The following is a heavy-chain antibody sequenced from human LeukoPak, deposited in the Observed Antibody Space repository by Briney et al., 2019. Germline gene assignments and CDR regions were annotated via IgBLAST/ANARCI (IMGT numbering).Heavy chain of an antibody. V-gene: IGHV4-59*01. Sequence: SETLSLTCTVSGYSINNGYYWSWIRQPPGKGLEWIGYFCYSCNTNYNPSHKSRVTISGDTSKNQFSLKLTSVTAADTAVYFCARGGYYFDYWGQGTLVTVSS. CDR1: GYSINNGYY. CDR2: FCYSCNT. CDR3: ARGGYYFDY. J-gene: IGHJ4*02. D-gene: IGHD1-26*01.